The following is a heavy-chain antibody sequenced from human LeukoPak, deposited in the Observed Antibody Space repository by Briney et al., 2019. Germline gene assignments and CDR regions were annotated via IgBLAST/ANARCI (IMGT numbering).Heavy chain of an antibody. CDR2: INHSGGT. D-gene: IGHD3-22*01. V-gene: IGHV4-34*01. CDR1: GGSFSGYY. CDR3: ASYYDSSETKRTNNWFDP. Sequence: PSETLSLTCAVYGGSFSGYYWSWIRQPPGKGLEWIGEINHSGGTNYNPSLKSRVTISVDTSKNQFPLKLSSVTAADTAVYYCASYYDSSETKRTNNWFDPWGQGTLVTVSS. J-gene: IGHJ5*02.